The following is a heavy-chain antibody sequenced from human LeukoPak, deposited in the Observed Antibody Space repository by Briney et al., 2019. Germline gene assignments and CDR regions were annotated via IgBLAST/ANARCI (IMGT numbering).Heavy chain of an antibody. V-gene: IGHV4-30-4*01. CDR1: GGSISSGDYY. J-gene: IGHJ5*02. CDR2: IYYSGST. Sequence: SQTLSLTCTVSGGSISSGDYYWSWIRQPPGKGLEWIGYIYYSGSTYYDPSLKSRVTISVDTSKNQFSLKLSSVTAADTAVYYCARALTPDNWFDPWGQGTLVTVSS. CDR3: ARALTPDNWFDP.